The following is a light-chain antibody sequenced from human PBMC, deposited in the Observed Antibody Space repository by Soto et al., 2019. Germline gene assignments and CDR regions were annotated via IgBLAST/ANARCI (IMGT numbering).Light chain of an antibody. V-gene: IGKV3-15*01. CDR3: QQFYTWPVT. J-gene: IGKJ4*01. CDR2: YGS. CDR1: QGIRNH. Sequence: IVMTQSPATLSVSPGERVTFSCRASQGIRNHLAWYQHKPGQAPRLLISYGSAGATGIPARFSGSGSGTEFTLTINSLQSEDFAGYYCQQFYTWPVTFGGGTKVEIK.